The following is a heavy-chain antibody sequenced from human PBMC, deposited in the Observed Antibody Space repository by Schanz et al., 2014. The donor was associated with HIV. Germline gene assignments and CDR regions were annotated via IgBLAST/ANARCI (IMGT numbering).Heavy chain of an antibody. Sequence: QVQLVESGGGVVQPGRSLRLSCAASGFSLGDYYMSWIRQAPGKGLEWISYITNSGNRMNYADSVKGRFTTSRDNAKNSLYLQMNSLRAEDTAVYYCARDYHWNWFDPWGQGTLVTVSS. V-gene: IGHV3-11*04. J-gene: IGHJ5*02. CDR2: ITNSGNRM. D-gene: IGHD1-20*01. CDR1: GFSLGDYY. CDR3: ARDYHWNWFDP.